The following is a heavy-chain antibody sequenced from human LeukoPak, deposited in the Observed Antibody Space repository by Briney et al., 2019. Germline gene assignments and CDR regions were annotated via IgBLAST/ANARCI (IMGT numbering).Heavy chain of an antibody. CDR3: ARGPTDYYDSSGYPYYYYYYYMDV. CDR1: GFTFDDYA. D-gene: IGHD3-22*01. CDR2: IKQDGSEK. J-gene: IGHJ6*03. V-gene: IGHV3-7*01. Sequence: GGSLRLSCAASGFTFDDYAMHWVRQAPGKGLEWVANIKQDGSEKYYVDSVKGRFTISRDNAKNSLYLQMNSLRAEDTAVYYCARGPTDYYDSSGYPYYYYYYYMDVWGKGTTVTVSS.